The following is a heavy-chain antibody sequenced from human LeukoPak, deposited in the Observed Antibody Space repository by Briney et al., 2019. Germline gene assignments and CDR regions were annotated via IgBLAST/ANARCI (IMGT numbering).Heavy chain of an antibody. V-gene: IGHV1-46*01. CDR1: GYSFTSNY. CDR2: INPNSGST. Sequence: ASVKVSCKASGYSFTSNYLHWVRQAPGQGLEWMGMINPNSGSTNYAQKFQGRVTMTRDTSTSTVYMELGSLRSEDTALYYCVRGNYYGSGSYSKLDYWGQGTLVTVSS. J-gene: IGHJ4*02. D-gene: IGHD3-10*01. CDR3: VRGNYYGSGSYSKLDY.